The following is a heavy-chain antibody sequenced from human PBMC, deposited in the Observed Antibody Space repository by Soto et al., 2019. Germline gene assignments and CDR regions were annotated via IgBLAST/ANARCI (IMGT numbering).Heavy chain of an antibody. CDR1: GGPISSGGYY. CDR3: ARAHPSPVAYFDY. Sequence: SETLSLTCTVSGGPISSGGYYWSWIRQHPGKGLEWIGYIYYSGSTYYNPSLKSRVTISVDTSKNQFSLKLSSVTAADTAVYYCARAHPSPVAYFDYWGQGTLVTVSS. J-gene: IGHJ4*02. V-gene: IGHV4-31*03. CDR2: IYYSGST.